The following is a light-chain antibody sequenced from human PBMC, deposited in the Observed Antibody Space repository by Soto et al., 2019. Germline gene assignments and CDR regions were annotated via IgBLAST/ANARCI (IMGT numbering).Light chain of an antibody. J-gene: IGKJ5*01. CDR1: QSLSSN. CDR3: QQYGSSPLIT. CDR2: GAS. Sequence: EIVMTQSPATLSVSPGERATLXXRASQSLSSNLAWYQQKPGQAPRLXXYGASTRATGIPARFSGSGSGTDFTLTISRLEPEDFAVYHCQQYGSSPLITFGQGTRLEIK. V-gene: IGKV3-15*01.